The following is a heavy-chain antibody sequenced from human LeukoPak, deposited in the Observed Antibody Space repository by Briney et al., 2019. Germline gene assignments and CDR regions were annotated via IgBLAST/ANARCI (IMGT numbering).Heavy chain of an antibody. CDR3: AKPDITLFEVAPYYRH. CDR1: GFTFNSFA. D-gene: IGHD3-3*01. V-gene: IGHV3-23*01. CDR2: ISGSGGST. J-gene: IGHJ4*02. Sequence: GGSLRLSCAASGFTFNSFAMNWVRQAPGKGLEWVSTISGSGGSTYYADSVKGRFTISRDNSHNTLSLLMNSLRAEDTAVYFCAKPDITLFEVAPYYRHWGQGTLVIVSS.